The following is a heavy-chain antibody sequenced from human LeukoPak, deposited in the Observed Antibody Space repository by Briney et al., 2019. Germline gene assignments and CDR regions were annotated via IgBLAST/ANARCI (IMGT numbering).Heavy chain of an antibody. J-gene: IGHJ4*02. V-gene: IGHV4-39*01. CDR2: IYYSGST. Sequence: SESLSLTCTVSGGSISSSSYYWGWNRQPPGKGLEWIGSIYYSGSTYYNPSLKSRVTISVDTSKNQFSLKLSSVTAADTAVYYCARQRYCSSTSCYGGGGYFDYWGQGTLVTVSS. CDR3: ARQRYCSSTSCYGGGGYFDY. D-gene: IGHD2-2*01. CDR1: GGSISSSSYY.